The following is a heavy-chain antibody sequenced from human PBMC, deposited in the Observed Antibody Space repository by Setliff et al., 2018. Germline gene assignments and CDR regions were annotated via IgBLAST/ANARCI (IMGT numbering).Heavy chain of an antibody. CDR2: IYTGGST. CDR3: ARGPLVGTTEYYLDY. Sequence: PSETLSLTCIVSGVSVSRHYWSWIRQPPGKTLEWIGYIYTGGSTTYNPSLKSRVTLSLDNAKNSLYLQMNSLRAEDTAVYYCARGPLVGTTEYYLDYWGQGTLVTVSS. V-gene: IGHV4-4*08. J-gene: IGHJ4*02. D-gene: IGHD1-26*01. CDR1: GVSVSRHY.